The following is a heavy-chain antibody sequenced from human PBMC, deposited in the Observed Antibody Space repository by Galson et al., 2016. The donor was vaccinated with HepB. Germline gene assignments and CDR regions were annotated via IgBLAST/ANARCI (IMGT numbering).Heavy chain of an antibody. Sequence: SLRLSCAASGFSLNTFGTRWVRQAPGRGLEWVAYLRFDGTSTYYGDSVMGRFTISRDISTNTIYLQMNSLRAEDTGLYYCARDLYDHWFDYWGQGTPVVVSS. CDR3: ARDLYDHWFDY. CDR1: GFSLNTFG. J-gene: IGHJ4*02. V-gene: IGHV3-33*08. CDR2: LRFDGTST. D-gene: IGHD3-16*01.